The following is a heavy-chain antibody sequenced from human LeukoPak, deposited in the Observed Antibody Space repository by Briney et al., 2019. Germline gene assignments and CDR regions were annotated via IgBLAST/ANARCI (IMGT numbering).Heavy chain of an antibody. V-gene: IGHV4-59*01. Sequence: PSETLSLTCTVSGGSINSYYWSWIRQPPGRGLERIGYIYYSGSTNYNPSLKSRVTISVDTSKNQFSLKLTSVTAADTAVYYCAIHPTSMTRVTKGWFDPWGQGTLVTVSS. CDR1: GGSINSYY. CDR3: AIHPTSMTRVTKGWFDP. J-gene: IGHJ5*02. CDR2: IYYSGST. D-gene: IGHD4-17*01.